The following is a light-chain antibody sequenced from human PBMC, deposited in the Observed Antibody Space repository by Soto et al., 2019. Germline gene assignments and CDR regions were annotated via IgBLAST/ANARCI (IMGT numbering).Light chain of an antibody. CDR2: DVS. CDR1: SSDVGAYNF. Sequence: QSALTQPRSVSGSPGQSVTISCTGSSSDVGAYNFVSWYQQHPGKAPKLMIYDVSKRPSGVPDRFSASKSGNTASLTISGLQAEDESDYYCSSYAGSYTWVFGGGTKLTVL. CDR3: SSYAGSYTWV. V-gene: IGLV2-11*01. J-gene: IGLJ3*02.